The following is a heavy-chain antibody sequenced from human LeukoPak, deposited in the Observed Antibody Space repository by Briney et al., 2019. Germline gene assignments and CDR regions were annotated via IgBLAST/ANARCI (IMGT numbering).Heavy chain of an antibody. Sequence: ASVKVSCKVSGYTLTELSMHWARQAPGKGLEWMGGFDPEDGETIYAQKFQGRVTMTEDTSTDTAYMELSSLRSEDTAVYYCATGPYYYDSSGYYYNPLFGYWGQGTLVTVSS. D-gene: IGHD3-22*01. CDR3: ATGPYYYDSSGYYYNPLFGY. CDR1: GYTLTELS. J-gene: IGHJ4*02. V-gene: IGHV1-24*01. CDR2: FDPEDGET.